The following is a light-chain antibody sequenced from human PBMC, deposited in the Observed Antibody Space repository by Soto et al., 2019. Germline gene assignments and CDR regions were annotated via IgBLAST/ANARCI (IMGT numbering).Light chain of an antibody. V-gene: IGKV2D-29*01. Sequence: EIVMTQTPLSLSVTPGQPASISCKSSQSLLHSDGKTYVYWYLQKPVQPQQLLIYEVSKRFSGVSDRFSGGGSGTDFTLKISRVEAEDVGVYYCVQSIQVPITFGQGTRLEIK. CDR1: QSLLHSDGKTY. CDR2: EVS. J-gene: IGKJ5*01. CDR3: VQSIQVPIT.